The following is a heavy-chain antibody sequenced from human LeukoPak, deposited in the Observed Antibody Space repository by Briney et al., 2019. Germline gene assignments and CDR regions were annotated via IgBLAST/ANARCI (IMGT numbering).Heavy chain of an antibody. D-gene: IGHD2/OR15-2a*01. V-gene: IGHV3-23*01. J-gene: IGHJ5*02. CDR2: INGRGDNT. Sequence: GGSLRLSCAASGVIISSYAMSWVRQAPGKGLEWVSAINGRGDNTYYADLVKGRFTISRDNSKSIVYLQMNSLRTEDTAVYYCAKDRVSPGFNWFDPWGQGTLVTVSS. CDR3: AKDRVSPGFNWFDP. CDR1: GVIISSYA.